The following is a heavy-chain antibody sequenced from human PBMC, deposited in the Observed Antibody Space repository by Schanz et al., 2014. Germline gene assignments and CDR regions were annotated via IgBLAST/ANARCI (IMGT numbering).Heavy chain of an antibody. CDR1: GFRVITNY. Sequence: EQLVESGGGLVQPGGSLRLSCAASGFRVITNYMTWVRQAPGKGLEWVSIMFPRGNTYSADSVQGRFTISRDNSQNTLFLPMNTLRDAATAVYYCAKDGVEAVATVWGQGILVTVSS. D-gene: IGHD5-12*01. J-gene: IGHJ4*02. CDR2: MFPRGNT. V-gene: IGHV3-66*01. CDR3: AKDGVEAVATV.